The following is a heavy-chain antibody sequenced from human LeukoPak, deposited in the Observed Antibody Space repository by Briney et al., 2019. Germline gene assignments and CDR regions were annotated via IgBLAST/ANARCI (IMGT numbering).Heavy chain of an antibody. CDR3: ARDTFQPGLIDS. V-gene: IGHV3-48*04. Sequence: LPGGSLRLSCAASGFTFNLYAMNWVRQAPGKGLEWVSYINDDSSDIHYADSVRGRFTISRDNARYTLYLQLSSLRAEDTAVYYCARDTFQPGLIDSWGQGTLVTVSS. CDR2: INDDSSDI. CDR1: GFTFNLYA. D-gene: IGHD2-2*01. J-gene: IGHJ4*02.